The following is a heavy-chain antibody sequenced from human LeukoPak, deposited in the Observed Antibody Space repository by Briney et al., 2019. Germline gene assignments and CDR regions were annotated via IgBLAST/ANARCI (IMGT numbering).Heavy chain of an antibody. D-gene: IGHD4-23*01. J-gene: IGHJ4*02. CDR1: GFILSSFS. CDR3: AKGNTHWELYDY. V-gene: IGHV3-23*01. CDR2: VVGDTIT. Sequence: GGSLRLSCAASGFILSSFSMSWVRQVPGKGLEWVSAVVGDTITFYTDSVKGRFTISRDYSKNTLYLQMSSLRAEDTAIYYCAKGNTHWELYDYWGQGTLVTVSS.